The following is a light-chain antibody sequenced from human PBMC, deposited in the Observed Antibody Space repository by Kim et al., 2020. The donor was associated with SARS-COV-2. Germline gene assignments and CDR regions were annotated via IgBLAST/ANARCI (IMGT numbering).Light chain of an antibody. Sequence: PGGTITFTGASSAGAVTSGYDPPWYQQKPGQEPRTLIYKTTKKHSWNPARFSGSLLGGKAALTLSGVQTEDEADYYCQLWHGDTWVFGGGTQLTVL. CDR2: KTT. V-gene: IGLV7-43*01. CDR3: QLWHGDTWV. J-gene: IGLJ3*02. CDR1: AGAVTSGYD.